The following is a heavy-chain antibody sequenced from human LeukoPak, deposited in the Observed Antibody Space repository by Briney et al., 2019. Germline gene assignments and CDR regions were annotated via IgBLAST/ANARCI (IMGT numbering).Heavy chain of an antibody. D-gene: IGHD3-16*02. CDR3: ARVDSAFGGVIVIPFDY. CDR2: ISGSGGST. J-gene: IGHJ4*02. CDR1: GFTFSSYA. Sequence: GGSLRLSCAASGFTFSSYAMSWVRQAPGKGLEWVSAISGSGGSTYYADSVKGRFTISRDNSKNTLYLQMNSLRAEDTAVYYCARVDSAFGGVIVIPFDYWGQGTLVTVSS. V-gene: IGHV3-23*01.